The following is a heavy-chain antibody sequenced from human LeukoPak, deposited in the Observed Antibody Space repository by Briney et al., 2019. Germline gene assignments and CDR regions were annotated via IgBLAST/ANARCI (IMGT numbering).Heavy chain of an antibody. D-gene: IGHD3-3*01. CDR1: GGSISSYY. CDR3: ARGDVDPICPSLDY. CDR2: IYYSGST. Sequence: SETLSLTCTVSGGSISSYYWSWIRQPPGKGLEWIGDIYYSGSTNYNPSLKSRVTISVDTSKNQFSLKLSSVPAADTAVYYCARGDVDPICPSLDYWGQGTLVTVSS. V-gene: IGHV4-59*01. J-gene: IGHJ4*02.